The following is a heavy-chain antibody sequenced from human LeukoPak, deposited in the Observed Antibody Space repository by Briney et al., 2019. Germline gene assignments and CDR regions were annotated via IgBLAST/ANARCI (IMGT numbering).Heavy chain of an antibody. CDR3: ASGWYIDY. D-gene: IGHD6-19*01. CDR2: INTSGGRT. CDR1: GFTFSSYA. Sequence: GGSLRLSCAASGFTFSSYAMSWVRQAPGKGLEWVSGINTSGGRTYYADSVKGRFTISRDNSKNTLYLQMNSLRAEDTAVYYCASGWYIDYWGQGTLVTVSS. J-gene: IGHJ4*02. V-gene: IGHV3-23*01.